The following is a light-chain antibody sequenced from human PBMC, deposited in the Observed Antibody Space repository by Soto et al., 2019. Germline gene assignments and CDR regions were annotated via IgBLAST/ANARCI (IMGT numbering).Light chain of an antibody. V-gene: IGLV2-8*01. CDR3: ASYAGGNQV. CDR1: SSDVGGYNF. CDR2: EVI. J-gene: IGLJ1*01. Sequence: QSVLTQPPSASGSPGQSVTISCTGTSSDVGGYNFVSWYQHHPDKAPKLIIYEVIKRPSGVPDRLSGSKSGNTASLTVSGLLAEDEADYYCASYAGGNQVFGTGTKLTVL.